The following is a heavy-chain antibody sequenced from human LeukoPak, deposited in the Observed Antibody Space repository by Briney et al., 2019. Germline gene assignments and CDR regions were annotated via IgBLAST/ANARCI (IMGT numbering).Heavy chain of an antibody. CDR1: GFTFSSYW. Sequence: GGSLRLSCAASGFTFSSYWMNWVRQAPGKGLEWVASINQDGSEKYYLDSVKGRFTISRDNAKKSLYLQMNSLRAEDTAVYYCARDRYYYDSSGYSRFDYWGQGTLVTVSS. CDR3: ARDRYYYDSSGYSRFDY. D-gene: IGHD3-22*01. V-gene: IGHV3-7*01. CDR2: INQDGSEK. J-gene: IGHJ4*02.